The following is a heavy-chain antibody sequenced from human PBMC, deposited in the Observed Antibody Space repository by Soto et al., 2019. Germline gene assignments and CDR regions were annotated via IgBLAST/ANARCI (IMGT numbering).Heavy chain of an antibody. J-gene: IGHJ6*02. D-gene: IGHD4-17*01. Sequence: EVLLLESGGGLVQPGGSLRLSCAASEFTFSNYAMSWVRQAPGKGLEWVSGISGNGGITYYADSVKGRFTISRDNSKNTLYLQMNSLRAEDTAIYYCAKNLAYGDYRIPYGMDVWGQGTTVTVSS. CDR1: EFTFSNYA. CDR3: AKNLAYGDYRIPYGMDV. CDR2: ISGNGGIT. V-gene: IGHV3-23*01.